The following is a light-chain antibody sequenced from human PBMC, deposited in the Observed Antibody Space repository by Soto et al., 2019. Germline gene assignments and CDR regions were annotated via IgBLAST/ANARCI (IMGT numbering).Light chain of an antibody. CDR3: QSYDTSLGGYYV. J-gene: IGLJ1*01. Sequence: QSVLTQPRSVSGSPGQSVTISCTGTSSDFGGYNYVSWYQHHPGKAPKLMIYDVSERPSGVPDRFSGSKSGNTASLTISGLQAEDEADYDCQSYDTSLGGYYVFGTGTKLTVL. V-gene: IGLV2-11*01. CDR2: DVS. CDR1: SSDFGGYNY.